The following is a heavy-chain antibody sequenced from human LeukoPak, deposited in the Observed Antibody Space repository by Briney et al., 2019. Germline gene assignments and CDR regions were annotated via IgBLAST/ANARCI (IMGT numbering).Heavy chain of an antibody. V-gene: IGHV1-69*13. Sequence: GASVKVSCKASGGTFSSYAISWVRQAPGQGLEWMGGIIPIFGTANYAQKFQGRVTITADESTSTAYMELSSLRSEDTAVYYCARDVGGNSIYFDYWGQGTLVTVSS. CDR3: ARDVGGNSIYFDY. J-gene: IGHJ4*02. CDR1: GGTFSSYA. D-gene: IGHD4-23*01. CDR2: IIPIFGTA.